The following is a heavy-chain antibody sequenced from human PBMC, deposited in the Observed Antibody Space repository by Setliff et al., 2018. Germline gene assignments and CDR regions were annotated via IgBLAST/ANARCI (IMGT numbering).Heavy chain of an antibody. CDR1: GSTFSSYW. J-gene: IGHJ4*02. D-gene: IGHD3-22*01. Sequence: GGSLRLSCAASGSTFSSYWMHWVRQAPGKGLVWVSRINTDGSTTSYADSVKGRFTISRDNAKNTLYLQMNSLRAEDTAVYYCAKDYDSSGYPRYYFDYWGQGTLVTVSS. CDR2: INTDGSTT. V-gene: IGHV3-74*01. CDR3: AKDYDSSGYPRYYFDY.